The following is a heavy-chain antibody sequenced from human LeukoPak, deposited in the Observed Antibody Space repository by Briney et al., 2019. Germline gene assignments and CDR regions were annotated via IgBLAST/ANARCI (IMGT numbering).Heavy chain of an antibody. CDR1: GGSISSGSYY. J-gene: IGHJ4*02. D-gene: IGHD3-16*01. V-gene: IGHV4-61*02. Sequence: SETLSLTCTVSGGSISSGSYYWSWIRQPAGKGLEWIGRIYTGGSTNYNPSLKSRVTISVDTSKNQFSLKLSSVTAADTAVYYCARMVRRTFHFDYWGQGTLVTVSS. CDR3: ARMVRRTFHFDY. CDR2: IYTGGST.